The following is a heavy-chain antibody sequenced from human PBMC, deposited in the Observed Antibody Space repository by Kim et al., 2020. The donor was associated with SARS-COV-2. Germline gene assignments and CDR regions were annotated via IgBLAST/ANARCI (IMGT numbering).Heavy chain of an antibody. Sequence: GGSLRLSCAASGFTFSSYSMNWVRQAPGKGLEWVSYISSSSSTIYYADSVKGRFTISRDNAKNSLYLQMNSLRDEDTAVYYCARERERSNIVVVSTGLDYWGQGTLVTVSS. CDR2: ISSSSSTI. J-gene: IGHJ4*02. D-gene: IGHD2-2*01. CDR3: ARERERSNIVVVSTGLDY. V-gene: IGHV3-48*02. CDR1: GFTFSSYS.